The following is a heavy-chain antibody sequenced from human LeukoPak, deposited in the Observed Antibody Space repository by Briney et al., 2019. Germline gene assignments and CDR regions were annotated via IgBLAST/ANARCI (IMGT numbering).Heavy chain of an antibody. D-gene: IGHD3-9*01. CDR2: INAGNGNT. CDR3: ARDGTYCDILTGWAHYYYYYGMDV. J-gene: IGHJ6*04. V-gene: IGHV1-3*01. Sequence: ASVKVSCKASGYTFTSYAMHWVRQAPGQGLEWMGWINAGNGNTKYSQKFQGRVTITRDTSASTAYMELSSLRSEDTAVYYRARDGTYCDILTGWAHYYYYYGMDVWGKGTTVTVSS. CDR1: GYTFTSYA.